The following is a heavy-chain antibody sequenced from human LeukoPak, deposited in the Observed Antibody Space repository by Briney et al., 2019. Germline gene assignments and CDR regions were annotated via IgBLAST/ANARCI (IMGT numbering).Heavy chain of an antibody. J-gene: IGHJ6*02. CDR3: ARVAARYVGMDV. Sequence: SETLSLTCTVSGGSINNYYWSWIRQPPGMGLEWIGYIYYSGSTNYNPSLKGRVTISVDTSKKQFSLNLSSVTAADTAVYYCARVAARYVGMDVWGQGTTVTVSS. D-gene: IGHD6-6*01. V-gene: IGHV4-59*01. CDR1: GGSINNYY. CDR2: IYYSGST.